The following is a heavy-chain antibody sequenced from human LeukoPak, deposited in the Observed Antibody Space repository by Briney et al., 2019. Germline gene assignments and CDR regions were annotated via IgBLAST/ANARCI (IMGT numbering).Heavy chain of an antibody. D-gene: IGHD6-6*01. J-gene: IGHJ4*02. CDR1: GGTFSGYY. CDR3: AGDSGSPRYFDY. CDR2: IIYSGST. Sequence: SETLSLTCAVYGGTFSGYYWSWIRQTPGKGLAWIGVIIYSGSTNYSPSLKRRVTISIDAAKSQFSLRLTSVTAADTAVYYCAGDSGSPRYFDYWGQGTLVTVAS. V-gene: IGHV4-34*08.